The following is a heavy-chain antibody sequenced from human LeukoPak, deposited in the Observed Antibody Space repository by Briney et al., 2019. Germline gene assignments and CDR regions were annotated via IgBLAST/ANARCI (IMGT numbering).Heavy chain of an antibody. Sequence: SQTLSLTCTVSGDSVSSPNSYWTWIRQPAGKGLEWIGRIYSKGAANYNPSLKSRITISLDTSKNQLSLQLISVTAADTAVYYCARGLQEMATLKGFDSWGQGTLVTVSS. D-gene: IGHD5-24*01. J-gene: IGHJ4*02. CDR3: ARGLQEMATLKGFDS. CDR2: IYSKGAA. CDR1: GDSVSSPNSY. V-gene: IGHV4-61*02.